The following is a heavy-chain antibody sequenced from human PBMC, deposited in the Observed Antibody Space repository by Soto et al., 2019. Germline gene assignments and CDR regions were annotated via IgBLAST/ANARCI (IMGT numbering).Heavy chain of an antibody. D-gene: IGHD3-22*01. V-gene: IGHV4-31*03. J-gene: IGHJ4*02. CDR1: GASISGGAYY. CDR3: ARANYYDSSGLSFDF. CDR2: IYYSGST. Sequence: QVQLQESGPGLVKPSQTLSLTCTVSGASISGGAYYWSWIRQRPGKGLEWIGYIYYSGSTYYNPSLKRRLTLAVDTSRKQFSLKLSSVTAADTAVYYCARANYYDSSGLSFDFWGQGTLVTVSS.